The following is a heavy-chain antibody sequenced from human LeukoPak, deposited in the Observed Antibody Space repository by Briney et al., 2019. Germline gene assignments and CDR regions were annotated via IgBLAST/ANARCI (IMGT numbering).Heavy chain of an antibody. CDR1: GFTFSSYG. D-gene: IGHD4-17*01. CDR3: AKVSTTVTTLGALDI. V-gene: IGHV3-30*18. J-gene: IGHJ3*02. CDR2: ISYDGSNK. Sequence: PGGSLRLSCAASGFTFSSYGMHWVRQAPGKGLEWVAVISYDGSNKYYADSVKGRFTISRDNSKNTLYLQMNSLRAEDTAVYYCAKVSTTVTTLGALDIWGQGTMVTVSS.